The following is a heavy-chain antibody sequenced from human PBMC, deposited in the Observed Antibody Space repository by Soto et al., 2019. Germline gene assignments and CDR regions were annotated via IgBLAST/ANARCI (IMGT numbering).Heavy chain of an antibody. D-gene: IGHD6-13*01. CDR1: WYTCTSSG. V-gene: IGHV1-18*01. Sequence: VSVEVSCKASWYTCTSSGISWVPQAPAPGLEWMGWISAYNGISMYAQKIQGSGPMTTYTYTSPPHLELRSLSSHDTAVDACARDWVAAVPFDYRGQGTVV. J-gene: IGHJ4*02. CDR2: ISAYNGIS. CDR3: ARDWVAAVPFDY.